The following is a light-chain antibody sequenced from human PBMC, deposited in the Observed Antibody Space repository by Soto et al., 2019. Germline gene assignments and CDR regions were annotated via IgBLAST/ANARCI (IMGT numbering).Light chain of an antibody. CDR2: KAS. CDR3: QHYNSYSEA. CDR1: QSISSW. J-gene: IGKJ1*01. Sequence: DIQLTGSTSTLSASVGYIVTANRRASQSISSWLAWYQQKPGKAPKLLIYKASTLKSGVPSRFSGSGSGTEFTLTISSLQPDDFATYYCQHYNSYSEAFGQGTKVDIK. V-gene: IGKV1-5*03.